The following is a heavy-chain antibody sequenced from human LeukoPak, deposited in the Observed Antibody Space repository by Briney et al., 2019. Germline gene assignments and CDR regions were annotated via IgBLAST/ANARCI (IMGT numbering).Heavy chain of an antibody. CDR2: MYYSGST. Sequence: SETLSLTCTVSGDSVSGGSSYWSWIRQPPGKGLEWIGYMYYSGSTNYNPSLKSRVTISVDKSKNQFSLKLSSVTAADTAVYYCARDQGANLDYWGQGTLVTVSS. D-gene: IGHD1-26*01. CDR3: ARDQGANLDY. V-gene: IGHV4-61*01. CDR1: GDSVSGGSSY. J-gene: IGHJ4*02.